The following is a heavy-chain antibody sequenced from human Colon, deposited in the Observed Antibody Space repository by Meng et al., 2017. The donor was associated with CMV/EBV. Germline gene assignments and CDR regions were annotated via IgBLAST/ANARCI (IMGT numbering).Heavy chain of an antibody. V-gene: IGHV1-2*02. CDR1: GYTFTDYY. CDR3: ERVGGWIGSSSIFGWFDP. Sequence: QVHLVLSGSEVKIPVASVKVSCKGSGYTFTDYYIHWVRQAPGQGLEWMGLINSNTGATKYAQKFQNRITMTRDTSINTVYMQLSGLRSDDTAVYYCERVGGWIGSSSIFGWFDPWGQGTLVTVSS. J-gene: IGHJ5*02. CDR2: INSNTGAT. D-gene: IGHD6-6*01.